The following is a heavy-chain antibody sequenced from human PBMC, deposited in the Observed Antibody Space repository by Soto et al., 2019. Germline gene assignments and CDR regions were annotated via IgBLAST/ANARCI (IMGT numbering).Heavy chain of an antibody. CDR2: INHSGST. V-gene: IGHV4-34*01. Sequence: QVQLQQWGAGLLKPSETLSLTCAVYGGSFSGYYWSWIRQPPGKGLEWIGEINHSGSTNYNPSLKSRVTISVDTYNNQFSLKLSSVTVSDTAVYYCARGAPTDSNTYDYIWGSYRPLGGDDAFDIWGQGTMVTVSS. CDR3: ARGAPTDSNTYDYIWGSYRPLGGDDAFDI. J-gene: IGHJ3*02. D-gene: IGHD3-16*02. CDR1: GGSFSGYY.